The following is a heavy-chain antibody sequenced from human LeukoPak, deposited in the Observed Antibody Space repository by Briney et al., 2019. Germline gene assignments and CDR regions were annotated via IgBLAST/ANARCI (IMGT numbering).Heavy chain of an antibody. CDR1: GGSISSYY. D-gene: IGHD1-26*01. CDR2: IYYSGST. Sequence: SETLSLTCTVSGGSISSYYWSWIRQPPGKGLEWIGYIYYSGSTNYSPSLKSRVTISVDTSKNQFSLKLSSVTAADTAVYYCARGGRFQTGDYYYYYYMDVWGKGTTVTVSS. J-gene: IGHJ6*03. CDR3: ARGGRFQTGDYYYYYYMDV. V-gene: IGHV4-59*01.